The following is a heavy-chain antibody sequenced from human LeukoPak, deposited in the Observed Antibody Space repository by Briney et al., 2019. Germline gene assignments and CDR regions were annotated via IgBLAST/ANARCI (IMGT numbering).Heavy chain of an antibody. CDR2: ITPIFGTA. D-gene: IGHD3-22*01. Sequence: ASVKVSCKASGGTFSSYAISWVRQAPGQGLEWMGGITPIFGTANYAQKFQGRVTITTDESTSTAYMELSSLRSEDTAVYYCAREGGTYYYDSSGYYYPSYWGQGTLVTVSS. CDR1: GGTFSSYA. CDR3: AREGGTYYYDSSGYYYPSY. V-gene: IGHV1-69*05. J-gene: IGHJ4*02.